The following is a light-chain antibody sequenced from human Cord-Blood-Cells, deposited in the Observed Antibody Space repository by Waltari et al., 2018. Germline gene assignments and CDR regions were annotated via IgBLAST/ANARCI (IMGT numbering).Light chain of an antibody. J-gene: IGLJ1*01. CDR1: SSDVGGYNY. Sequence: QSALTQPPSASGSPGQSVTISCTGTSSDVGGYNYVSWYQQHPGKAPKLMIYEVSKRPLGVLDRVSGSKSGNTASLTVSGLQAEDEADYYCSSYAGSNNLVFGTGTKVTVL. V-gene: IGLV2-8*01. CDR3: SSYAGSNNLV. CDR2: EVS.